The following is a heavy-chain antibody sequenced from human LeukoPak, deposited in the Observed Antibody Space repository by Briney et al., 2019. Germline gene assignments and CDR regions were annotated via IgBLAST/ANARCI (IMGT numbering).Heavy chain of an antibody. CDR1: GFTFSSYA. CDR3: ARAGILTGYSSSYYFDY. J-gene: IGHJ4*02. Sequence: GGSLRLSCAASGFTFSSYAMHWVRQAPGKGLEWVAVISYDGSNKYYADSVKGRFTISRDNSKNTLYLQMNSLRAEDTAVYYCARAGILTGYSSSYYFDYWGQGTLVTVSS. D-gene: IGHD3-9*01. V-gene: IGHV3-30-3*01. CDR2: ISYDGSNK.